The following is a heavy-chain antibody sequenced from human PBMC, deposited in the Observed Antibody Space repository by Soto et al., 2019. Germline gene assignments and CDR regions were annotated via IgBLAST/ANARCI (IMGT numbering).Heavy chain of an antibody. J-gene: IGHJ3*02. V-gene: IGHV1-3*01. Sequence: ASVKVSCKASGYTFTSYAMHWGRQAPGQRLEWMGWINAGNGNTKYSQKFQGRVTITRDTSASTAYMELSSLRSEDTAVYYCARGLGELRRGVFWAFDIWGPGTRVKVSS. CDR3: ARGLGELRRGVFWAFDI. CDR1: GYTFTSYA. CDR2: INAGNGNT. D-gene: IGHD1-26*01.